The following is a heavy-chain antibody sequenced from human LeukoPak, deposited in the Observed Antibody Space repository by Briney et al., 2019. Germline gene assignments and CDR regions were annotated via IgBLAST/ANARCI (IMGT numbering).Heavy chain of an antibody. Sequence: GGSLRLPCAASGFTFSSLAINWVRQAPGKGLEWVAFIRYDGSDKYYADSVKGRFTISRDNSKNTLYLQMNNLRVEDTAVYYCAKDRGDWKYFDYWGQGTLVTVSS. CDR2: IRYDGSDK. CDR1: GFTFSSLA. J-gene: IGHJ4*02. V-gene: IGHV3-30*02. CDR3: AKDRGDWKYFDY. D-gene: IGHD1-1*01.